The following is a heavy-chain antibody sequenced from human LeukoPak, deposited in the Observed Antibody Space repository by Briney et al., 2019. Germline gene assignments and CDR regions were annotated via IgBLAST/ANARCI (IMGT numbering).Heavy chain of an antibody. CDR2: IYTSGST. J-gene: IGHJ4*02. CDR3: ARVEVGADQYFDY. CDR1: GGSISSGSYY. Sequence: PSETLSLTCTVSGGSISSGSYYWSWIRQPAGKGLEWIGRIYTSGSTNYNPSLKSRVTISVDTSKNQFSLKLSSVTAADTAVYYCARVEVGADQYFDYWGQGTLVTVSS. V-gene: IGHV4-61*02. D-gene: IGHD1-26*01.